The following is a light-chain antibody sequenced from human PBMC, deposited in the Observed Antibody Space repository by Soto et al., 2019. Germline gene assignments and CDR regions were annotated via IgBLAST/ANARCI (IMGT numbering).Light chain of an antibody. Sequence: EIVMTQSPATLSVSPGERATLSCRASQSVTTNLAWYQQKPGQAPRLLIYGASTRVTGIPARFSGSGSGTEFTLTISSLQSEDFAVYYCQQYNKWWTFGQGTKVYIK. CDR2: GAS. V-gene: IGKV3-15*01. CDR3: QQYNKWWT. CDR1: QSVTTN. J-gene: IGKJ1*01.